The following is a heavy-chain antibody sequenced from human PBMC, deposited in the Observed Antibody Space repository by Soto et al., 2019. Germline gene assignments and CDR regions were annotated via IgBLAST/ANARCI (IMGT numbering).Heavy chain of an antibody. D-gene: IGHD1-7*01. CDR1: CGSFPRNNW. V-gene: IGHV4-4*02. CDR3: ASRDPGTSVDY. CDR2: IYRTGST. Sequence: ASETPSLPCAVSCGSFPRNNWWTLVRQPPGQGLEWIGEIYRTGSTNYNPSLKSRVTISLDKSENQFSLKVTSLTAADTAVYYCASRDPGTSVDYWGQGTLVTVSS. J-gene: IGHJ4*02.